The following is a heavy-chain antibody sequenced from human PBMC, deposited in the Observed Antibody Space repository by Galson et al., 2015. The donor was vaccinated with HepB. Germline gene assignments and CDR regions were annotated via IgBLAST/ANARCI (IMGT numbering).Heavy chain of an antibody. CDR3: AKHGAVSCSSTSCYFLCQH. Sequence: SLRLSCAASGFTFSSYAMSWVRQAPGKGLEWVSTISGSGGSTYYADSVKGRFTISRDNSKNTLYLQMSSLRAEDTAVYYCAKHGAVSCSSTSCYFLCQHWGQGTLVTVSS. J-gene: IGHJ1*01. V-gene: IGHV3-23*01. D-gene: IGHD2-2*01. CDR2: ISGSGGST. CDR1: GFTFSSYA.